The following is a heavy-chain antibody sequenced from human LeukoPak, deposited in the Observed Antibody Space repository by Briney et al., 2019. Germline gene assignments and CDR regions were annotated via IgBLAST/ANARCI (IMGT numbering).Heavy chain of an antibody. J-gene: IGHJ4*02. CDR3: ARDQGGVGY. Sequence: GGSLRLSCVASGITFSSYSMNWVRQAPGKGLEWVSYISSFSGTINYADSVKGRFTISRDNAENSLYLQMNSLRAEDTAVYYCARDQGGVGYWGQGTLVTVSS. CDR1: GITFSSYS. CDR2: ISSFSGTI. V-gene: IGHV3-48*01. D-gene: IGHD3-16*01.